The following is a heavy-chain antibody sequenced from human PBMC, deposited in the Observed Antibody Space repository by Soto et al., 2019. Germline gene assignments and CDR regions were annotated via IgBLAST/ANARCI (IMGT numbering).Heavy chain of an antibody. V-gene: IGHV4-4*07. Sequence: QVQLQESGPGLVKPSETLSLTCNVSGDSMTKYYWSWIRQPAGKGLEWIGRIYTSGSTNYNPSLQSRVTMSIDTSDHHFSLNLKSVTAADTAVYYCARTVGAAYYFDFWGQGALVTVSS. CDR1: GDSMTKYY. D-gene: IGHD1-26*01. CDR3: ARTVGAAYYFDF. CDR2: IYTSGST. J-gene: IGHJ4*02.